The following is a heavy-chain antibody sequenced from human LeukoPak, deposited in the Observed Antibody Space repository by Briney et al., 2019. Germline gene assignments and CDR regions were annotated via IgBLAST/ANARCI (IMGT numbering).Heavy chain of an antibody. Sequence: GGSLRLSCVASGFTLDDYALHWVRHAPGKGLEWISLISGDGDNTYYADSVKGRFTISRDNSKNSLYLQMSSLRAEDTALCYCAKGVRSGTYYNCFDPWGQGTLVTVSS. CDR1: GFTLDDYA. V-gene: IGHV3-43*02. J-gene: IGHJ5*02. CDR3: AKGVRSGTYYNCFDP. CDR2: ISGDGDNT. D-gene: IGHD1-26*01.